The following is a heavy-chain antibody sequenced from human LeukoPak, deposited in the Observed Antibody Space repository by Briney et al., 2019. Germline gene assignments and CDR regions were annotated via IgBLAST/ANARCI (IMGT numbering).Heavy chain of an antibody. V-gene: IGHV1-2*02. Sequence: GASVKVSCKASGYTFIDYYINWVRQAPGQGLEWMGWINPNSGGTNYAQKFQGRVTMTRDTSISTAYMELSRLRSDDTAVYYCARGQRGYSGYDYEVYYYYMDVWGKGTTVTVSS. CDR1: GYTFIDYY. J-gene: IGHJ6*03. CDR3: ARGQRGYSGYDYEVYYYYMDV. D-gene: IGHD5-12*01. CDR2: INPNSGGT.